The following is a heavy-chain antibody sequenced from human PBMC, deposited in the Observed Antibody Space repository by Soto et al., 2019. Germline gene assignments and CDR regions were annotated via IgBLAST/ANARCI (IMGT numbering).Heavy chain of an antibody. CDR1: GGSIRSGGYY. CDR3: ARDRLMATAGTARHYFGLDV. J-gene: IGHJ6*02. V-gene: IGHV4-31*03. Sequence: SETLSLTCTVSGGSIRSGGYYWSWVRQSPRRGLEWTGNIYYSGSTYYNPSLKSRLTMSVDTSKNQFSLNLSSVTAADTAVYYCARDRLMATAGTARHYFGLDVWGQGTTVTVSS. D-gene: IGHD5-18*01. CDR2: IYYSGST.